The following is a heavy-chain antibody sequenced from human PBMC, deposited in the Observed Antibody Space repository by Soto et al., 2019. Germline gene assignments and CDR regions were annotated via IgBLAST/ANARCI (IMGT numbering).Heavy chain of an antibody. V-gene: IGHV1-18*01. J-gene: IGHJ4*02. CDR3: ARGRYGDY. Sequence: QVHLVQSGAEVKKPGASVKVSCKGSGYAFTTYGITWVRQAPGQGLEWMGWISAHNGNTNYAQNLQGRVTVTRDTSTSTAYMELMSLRSDDTAVYYCARGRYGDYWGQGALVTVSS. CDR2: ISAHNGNT. CDR1: GYAFTTYG. D-gene: IGHD1-1*01.